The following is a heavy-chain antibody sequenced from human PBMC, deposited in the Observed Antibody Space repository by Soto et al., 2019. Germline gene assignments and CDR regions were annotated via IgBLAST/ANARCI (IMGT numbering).Heavy chain of an antibody. CDR1: GDSVSSGNYY. V-gene: IGHV4-61*01. J-gene: IGHJ5*02. Sequence: QVQLQESGPGLVKSSETLSLSCTVSGDSVSSGNYYWNWIRQTPGKGLEWIANIHYSGTSNYKPSLKSRVTISLDTSKNQFSLKLKSVNAADTAVYYCARGIAVAGFRRGWFRPWGQGMLVTVSS. CDR2: IHYSGTS. CDR3: ARGIAVAGFRRGWFRP. D-gene: IGHD6-19*01.